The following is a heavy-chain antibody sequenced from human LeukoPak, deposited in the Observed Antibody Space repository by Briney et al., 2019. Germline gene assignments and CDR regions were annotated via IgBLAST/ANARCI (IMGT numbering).Heavy chain of an antibody. D-gene: IGHD4-17*01. CDR2: ISDDGRSK. CDR1: GFSFISYG. Sequence: GGSLRLSCAASGFSFISYGMHWVRQAPGKGLEWVGVISDDGRSKDYADSVKGRFTISRDNSKDTLYLQMNSLRAEDTAVYYCAKRPSDYGDYVSYFDYWGREPWSPSPQ. J-gene: IGHJ4*02. V-gene: IGHV3-30*18. CDR3: AKRPSDYGDYVSYFDY.